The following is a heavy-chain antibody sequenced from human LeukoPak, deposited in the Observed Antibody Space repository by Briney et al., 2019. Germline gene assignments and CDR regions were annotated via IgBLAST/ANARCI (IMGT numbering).Heavy chain of an antibody. V-gene: IGHV1-2*02. J-gene: IGHJ6*03. Sequence: ASVKVSCKASGYTFTGYYMHWVRQAPGQGLEWMGWINPNSGGTNYAQKFQGRVTMTRDTSISTAYMELSRLRSDDTAVYYCARDLKQLDHYYYYYMDVWGKGTTVTVSS. CDR3: ARDLKQLDHYYYYYMDV. D-gene: IGHD6-6*01. CDR2: INPNSGGT. CDR1: GYTFTGYY.